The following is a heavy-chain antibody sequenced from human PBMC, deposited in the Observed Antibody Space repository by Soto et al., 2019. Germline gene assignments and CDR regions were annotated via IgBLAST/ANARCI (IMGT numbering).Heavy chain of an antibody. CDR1: GVTVSSNY. CDR2: IYSGGST. J-gene: IGHJ4*02. D-gene: IGHD4-17*01. Sequence: EVQLVESAGGLVQPGGSLRLSCAASGVTVSSNYMSWVGQAPGKGLEWVSVIYSGGSTYYADSVKGRFTISRDNSKNTLYLQMNSLRAEDTAVYYCARLDYGGNSGGFDYWGQGTLVTVSS. V-gene: IGHV3-66*01. CDR3: ARLDYGGNSGGFDY.